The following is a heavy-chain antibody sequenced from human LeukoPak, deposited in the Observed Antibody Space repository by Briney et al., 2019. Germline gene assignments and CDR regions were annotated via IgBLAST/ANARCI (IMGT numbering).Heavy chain of an antibody. Sequence: GGSLRLSCAASGFTVSSNYMSWVRQAPGKGLEWVSVIYSGGSTYYADSVKGRFTISRDNSKNTLYLQMNSLRAEDTAVYYCAREIWTYNWNYDHWFDPWGQGTLVTVSS. D-gene: IGHD1-7*01. CDR3: AREIWTYNWNYDHWFDP. CDR2: IYSGGST. V-gene: IGHV3-66*02. CDR1: GFTVSSNY. J-gene: IGHJ5*02.